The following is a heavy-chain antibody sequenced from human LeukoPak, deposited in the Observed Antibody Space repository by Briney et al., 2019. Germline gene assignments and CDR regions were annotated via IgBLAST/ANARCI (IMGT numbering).Heavy chain of an antibody. J-gene: IGHJ1*01. D-gene: IGHD2-21*01. CDR2: IDPSDSYT. Sequence: GESLKISCKGSGYSFTSYWIGWVRQMPGKGLEWMGRIDPSDSYTNYSPSFQGHVTISADKSISIAYLQWSSLKASDTAMYYCARHIAATPEYFQHWGQGTLVTVSS. CDR1: GYSFTSYW. CDR3: ARHIAATPEYFQH. V-gene: IGHV5-10-1*01.